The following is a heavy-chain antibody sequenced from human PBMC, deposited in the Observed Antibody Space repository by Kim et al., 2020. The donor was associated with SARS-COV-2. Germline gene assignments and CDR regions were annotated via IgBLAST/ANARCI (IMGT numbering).Heavy chain of an antibody. Sequence: SVKVSCKASGGTFSSYAISWVRQAPGQGLEWMGGIIPIFGTANYAQKFQGRVTITADESTSTAYMELSSLRSEDTAVYYCARVTPAQLRYFDWYYRDYYYGMDVWGQGTTVTVSS. CDR3: ARVTPAQLRYFDWYYRDYYYGMDV. J-gene: IGHJ6*02. D-gene: IGHD3-9*01. CDR1: GGTFSSYA. CDR2: IIPIFGTA. V-gene: IGHV1-69*13.